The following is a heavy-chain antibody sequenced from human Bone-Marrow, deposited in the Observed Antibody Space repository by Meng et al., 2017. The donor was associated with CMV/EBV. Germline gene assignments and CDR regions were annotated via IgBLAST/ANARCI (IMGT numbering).Heavy chain of an antibody. Sequence: GSLRLSCTVSGGSISSYYWSWIRQPPGKGLEWIGYIYYSGSTNYNPSLKSRVTISVDTSKNQFSLKLSSVTAADTAVYYCARSSSEIATGVWYYWGQGTLVTVSS. J-gene: IGHJ4*02. D-gene: IGHD3-10*01. CDR2: IYYSGST. CDR3: ARSSSEIATGVWYY. CDR1: GGSISSYY. V-gene: IGHV4-59*01.